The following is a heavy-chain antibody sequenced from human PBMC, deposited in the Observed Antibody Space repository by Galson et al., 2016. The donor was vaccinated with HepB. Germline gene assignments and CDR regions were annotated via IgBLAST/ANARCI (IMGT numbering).Heavy chain of an antibody. V-gene: IGHV4-59*01. CDR2: VYYNGRT. CDR1: GASFSENY. Sequence: SETLSLTCGVAGASFSENYWSWIRQPPGRELEYIGLVYYNGRTYYRPSLKSRLTISIDTSRNQVSLELQSVTAADTAVYYCARYAGVGATPGRFDYWGRGTLVTVSA. CDR3: ARYAGVGATPGRFDY. D-gene: IGHD1-26*01. J-gene: IGHJ4*02.